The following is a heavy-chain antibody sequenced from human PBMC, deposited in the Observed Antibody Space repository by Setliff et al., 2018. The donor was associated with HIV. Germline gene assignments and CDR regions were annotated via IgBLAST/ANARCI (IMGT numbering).Heavy chain of an antibody. CDR1: GGSFSGYY. D-gene: IGHD3-3*01. Sequence: SETLSLTCAVFGGSFSGYYWSWIRQPPGKGLEWIGEINHSGSTNYNPSLKSRVTMSIDTSTQQFCLTVTSVTAADTAVYYCAVFSYHFCVYSFYHWGQGALVTV. CDR3: AVFSYHFCVYSFYH. CDR2: INHSGST. J-gene: IGHJ4*01. V-gene: IGHV4-34*01.